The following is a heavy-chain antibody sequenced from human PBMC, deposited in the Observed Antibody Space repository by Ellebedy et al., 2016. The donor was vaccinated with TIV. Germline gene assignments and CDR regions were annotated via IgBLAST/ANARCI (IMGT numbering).Heavy chain of an antibody. V-gene: IGHV1-18*01. J-gene: IGHJ1*01. CDR3: ARDLDETGSQH. CDR1: GYTFTSYG. CDR2: ISAYNGNT. Sequence: AASVKVSCKASGYTFTSYGISWVRQAPGQGLEWMGWISAYNGNTNYAQKLQGRVTMTTDTSTSTAYMELRSLRSDATAVYYCARDLDETGSQHWGQGTLVTVSS. D-gene: IGHD1-1*01.